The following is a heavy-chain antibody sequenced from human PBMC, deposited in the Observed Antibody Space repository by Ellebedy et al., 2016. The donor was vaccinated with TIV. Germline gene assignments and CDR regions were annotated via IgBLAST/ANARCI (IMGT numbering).Heavy chain of an antibody. D-gene: IGHD4-17*01. CDR3: AREWMVTVTTNKRFVP. J-gene: IGHJ5*02. CDR2: ISSSGSTI. Sequence: PGGSLRLSCAASGFTSTHNLITWVRQDPGRGREWVSYISSSGSTIYYADSVNGRFTISRDNAKNSLYLQMNSLRAEDTAVYYCAREWMVTVTTNKRFVPWGQGTLVSVAS. CDR1: GFTSTHNL. V-gene: IGHV3-11*01.